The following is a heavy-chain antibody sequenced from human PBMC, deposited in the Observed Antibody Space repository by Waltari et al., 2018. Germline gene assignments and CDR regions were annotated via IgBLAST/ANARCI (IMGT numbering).Heavy chain of an antibody. CDR3: ARDHASGSYLLWYFDL. J-gene: IGHJ2*01. V-gene: IGHV3-33*01. D-gene: IGHD1-26*01. CDR2: IWFDGTNK. CDR1: GFTFPNYG. Sequence: QVQLVESGGGVVQPGASLTLSCAASGFTFPNYGMHWLRQAPGKGLEGLAVIWFDGTNKFYADSVRGRFTVSRDNSKNMLYLQMNTLRAEDTAMYYCARDHASGSYLLWYFDLWGRGTLATVSS.